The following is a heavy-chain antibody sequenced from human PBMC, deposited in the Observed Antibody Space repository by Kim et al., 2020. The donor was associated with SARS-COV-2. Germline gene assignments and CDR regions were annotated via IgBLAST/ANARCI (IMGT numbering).Heavy chain of an antibody. D-gene: IGHD6-19*01. V-gene: IGHV3-7*01. CDR1: GFTFSSYW. Sequence: GGSLRLSCAASGFTFSSYWMSWVRQAPGKGLEWVANIKQDGSEKYYLDSVKSRFTISRDNAKSSLYLQMSSLRAEDTAMYYCARGTSHSNGWYFVFDYWGQGSPVIVSS. CDR2: IKQDGSEK. CDR3: ARGTSHSNGWYFVFDY. J-gene: IGHJ4*02.